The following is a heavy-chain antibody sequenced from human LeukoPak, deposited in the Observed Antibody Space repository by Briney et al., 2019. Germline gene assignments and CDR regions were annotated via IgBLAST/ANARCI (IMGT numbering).Heavy chain of an antibody. D-gene: IGHD5-12*01. CDR1: GYTFTGYY. CDR3: ARVFPGDGGYDFWFDP. V-gene: IGHV1-2*02. Sequence: ASVKVSCKASGYTFTGYYMHWVRQAPGQGLEWMGWINPNSGGTNYAQKFQGRVTMTRDTSISTAYMEPSRLRSDDTAVYYCARVFPGDGGYDFWFDPWGQGTLVTVSS. CDR2: INPNSGGT. J-gene: IGHJ5*02.